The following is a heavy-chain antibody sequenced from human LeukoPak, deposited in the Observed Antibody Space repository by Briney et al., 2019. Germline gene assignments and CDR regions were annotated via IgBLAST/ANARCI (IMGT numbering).Heavy chain of an antibody. D-gene: IGHD3-10*01. CDR1: GGSTSSYY. J-gene: IGHJ6*02. Sequence: SETLSLTCTVSGGSTSSYYWNWIRQSPGKALEWLGYAYYSGSTNYNPSLKTRLTISVDTSKAQFSLTLSSVTAADTAIYYCASRSGRNYYGMDVWGQGTTVIVSS. V-gene: IGHV4-59*01. CDR3: ASRSGRNYYGMDV. CDR2: AYYSGST.